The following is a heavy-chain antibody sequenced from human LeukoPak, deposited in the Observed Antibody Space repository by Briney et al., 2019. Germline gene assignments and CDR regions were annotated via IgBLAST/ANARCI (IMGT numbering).Heavy chain of an antibody. D-gene: IGHD6-19*01. CDR3: ARDRTGYSSGWPDY. Sequence: ASVKVSCKASGGTFSSYAISWVRQAPGQGLEWMGWISAYNGNTNYAQKLQGRVTMTTDTSTSTAYMELRSLRSDDTAVYYCARDRTGYSSGWPDYWGQGTLVTVSS. CDR2: ISAYNGNT. V-gene: IGHV1-18*01. CDR1: GGTFSSYA. J-gene: IGHJ4*02.